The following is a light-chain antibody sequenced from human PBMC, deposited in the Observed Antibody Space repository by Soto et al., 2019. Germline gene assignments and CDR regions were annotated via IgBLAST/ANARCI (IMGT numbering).Light chain of an antibody. Sequence: EIVMTQSPATLSVSPGERATLSCRASQSISSNLAWYQQKFVQAPRLLIYGASTRAAGIPPRFSGSGSVTDFTLTISRLQSEDFALYYSQKYVTWPPLAFGPGTKVDIK. CDR3: QKYVTWPPLA. CDR2: GAS. V-gene: IGKV3-15*01. J-gene: IGKJ3*01. CDR1: QSISSN.